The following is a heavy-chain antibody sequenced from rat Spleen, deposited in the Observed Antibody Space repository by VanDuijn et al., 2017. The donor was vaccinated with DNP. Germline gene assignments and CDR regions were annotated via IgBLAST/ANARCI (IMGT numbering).Heavy chain of an antibody. V-gene: IGHV2-45*01. CDR1: GFTFSAYY. CDR2: IWSGGST. Sequence: VQLVESGGGLVQPGRSLKLSCAASGFTFSAYYVAWVRQAPAKGLEWVGAIWSGGSTDYNSVLKSRLSINRDTSRSQVFLKMNSLQTEDTATYYCARGAYWGQGTLVTVSS. J-gene: IGHJ3*01. CDR3: ARGAY.